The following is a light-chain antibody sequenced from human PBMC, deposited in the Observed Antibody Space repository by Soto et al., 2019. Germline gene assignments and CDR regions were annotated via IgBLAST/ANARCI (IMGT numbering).Light chain of an antibody. CDR1: QSVSSSY. V-gene: IGKV3-20*01. CDR2: GAS. CDR3: QQYGRSPLT. J-gene: IGKJ3*01. Sequence: ESVLTQSPGTLSMSPGERATLSCRASQSVSSSYSAWYQQKPGQAPRLLIYGASSRATGIPDRFSGSGSGTDFTLTISRLETENFVVYYCQQYGRSPLTFGPGTKVDIK.